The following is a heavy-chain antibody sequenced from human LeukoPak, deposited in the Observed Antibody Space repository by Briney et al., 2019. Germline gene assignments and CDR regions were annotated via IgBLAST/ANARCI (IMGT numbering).Heavy chain of an antibody. Sequence: PSETLSLTCAVSGDSISNNYWNWIRQPPGKGLEWVGYIYQGGTTNNNPSLKGRVTISVDTSKNQFSLRLSSVTAAATAVYYFARNINGVGDVNWFDPWGQGTLATVSS. D-gene: IGHD2-8*01. V-gene: IGHV4-59*01. CDR3: ARNINGVGDVNWFDP. J-gene: IGHJ5*02. CDR2: IYQGGTT. CDR1: GDSISNNY.